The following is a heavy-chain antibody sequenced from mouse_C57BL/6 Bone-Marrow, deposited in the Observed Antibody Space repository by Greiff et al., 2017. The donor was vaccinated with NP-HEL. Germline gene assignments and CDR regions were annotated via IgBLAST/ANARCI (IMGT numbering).Heavy chain of an antibody. V-gene: IGHV1-5*01. J-gene: IGHJ3*01. Sequence: EVQLQQSGTVLARPGASVKMSCKTSGYTFTSYWMHWVKQRPGQGLEWIGAIYPGNSDTSYNQKFKGKAKLTAVTSASTAYMELSSLTNEDSAVYCCTGYGGAYWGQGTLVTVSA. CDR3: TGYGGAY. D-gene: IGHD2-2*01. CDR2: IYPGNSDT. CDR1: GYTFTSYW.